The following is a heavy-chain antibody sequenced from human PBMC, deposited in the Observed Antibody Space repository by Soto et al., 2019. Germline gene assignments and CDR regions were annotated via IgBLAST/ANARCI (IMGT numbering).Heavy chain of an antibody. V-gene: IGHV3-33*01. J-gene: IGHJ4*02. D-gene: IGHD6-13*01. CDR3: ARPRVAAAGMGSPLFDY. CDR1: GFTFSSYG. Sequence: GGSLRLSCAASGFTFSSYGMHWVRQAPGKGLEWVAVIWYDGSNKYYADSVKGRFTISRDNSKNTLYLQMNSQRAEDTAVYYCARPRVAAAGMGSPLFDYWGQGTLVTVSS. CDR2: IWYDGSNK.